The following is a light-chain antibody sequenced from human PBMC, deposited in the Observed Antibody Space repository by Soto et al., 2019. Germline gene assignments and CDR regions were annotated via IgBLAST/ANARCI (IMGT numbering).Light chain of an antibody. CDR2: AAS. J-gene: IGKJ4*01. Sequence: DIQMTQSPSSLSASVGDRVTITCRARQGISNYLAWYQQKPGKVPKLLIYAASTLQSGVPSRFSGSGSGIDFTLSISSLQAEDAATYYCQKYNSVPLTFGGGTEVEIK. CDR1: QGISNY. V-gene: IGKV1-27*01. CDR3: QKYNSVPLT.